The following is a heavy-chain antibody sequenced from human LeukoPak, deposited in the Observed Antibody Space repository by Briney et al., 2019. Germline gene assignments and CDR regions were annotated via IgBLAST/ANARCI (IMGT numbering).Heavy chain of an antibody. Sequence: GGSLRLSCAASGFAFSSYEMNWVRQAPGKGPEWISYISGGGDTMYCADSVKGRFTSSRDNAKNSLFLQMNSLRAEDTAVYSCVRVGRIQYFDYWGQGTPVTVSS. CDR2: ISGGGDTM. CDR1: GFAFSSYE. V-gene: IGHV3-48*03. D-gene: IGHD5-18*01. CDR3: VRVGRIQYFDY. J-gene: IGHJ4*02.